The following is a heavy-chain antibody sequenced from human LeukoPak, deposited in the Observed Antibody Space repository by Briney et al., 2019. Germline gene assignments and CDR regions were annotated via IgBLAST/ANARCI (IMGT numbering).Heavy chain of an antibody. Sequence: PGGSLRLSCAASGFTFSSYAMSWVRQAPGKGLEWVSAISGSGGSTYYADSVKGRFTISRDNSKNTLYLQMNSLRAEDTAVYYCAKEATWELLGGSYFDYWGQGTLVTVSS. J-gene: IGHJ4*02. CDR2: ISGSGGST. CDR3: AKEATWELLGGSYFDY. CDR1: GFTFSSYA. D-gene: IGHD1-26*01. V-gene: IGHV3-23*01.